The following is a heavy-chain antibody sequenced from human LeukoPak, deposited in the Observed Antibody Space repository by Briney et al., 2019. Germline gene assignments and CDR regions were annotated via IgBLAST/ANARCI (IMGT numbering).Heavy chain of an antibody. Sequence: PSETLSLTCTVSGGSISSYYWSWIRQPPGKGLEWIGYIYYSGSTNYNPSLKSRVTISVDTSKNQFSLKLSSVTAADTAVYYCARLGGLAAAGTFYFDYWGQGTLVTVSS. J-gene: IGHJ4*02. CDR3: ARLGGLAAAGTFYFDY. D-gene: IGHD6-13*01. CDR2: IYYSGST. V-gene: IGHV4-59*01. CDR1: GGSISSYY.